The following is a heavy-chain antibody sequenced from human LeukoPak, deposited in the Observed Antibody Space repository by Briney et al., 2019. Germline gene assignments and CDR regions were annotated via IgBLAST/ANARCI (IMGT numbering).Heavy chain of an antibody. Sequence: SETLSLTCAVYGGSFSGYYWSWIRQPPGKGLEWIGEINHSGSTSYNPSLKSRVTISVDTSKNQFSLKLSSVTAADTAVYYCARHEYSYGFFDYWGQGTLVTVSS. CDR3: ARHEYSYGFFDY. J-gene: IGHJ4*02. CDR2: INHSGST. D-gene: IGHD5-18*01. CDR1: GGSFSGYY. V-gene: IGHV4-34*01.